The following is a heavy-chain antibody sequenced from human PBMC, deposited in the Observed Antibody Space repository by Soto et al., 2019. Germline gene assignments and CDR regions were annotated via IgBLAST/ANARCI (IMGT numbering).Heavy chain of an antibody. V-gene: IGHV1-3*01. CDR1: GYTFTSYA. J-gene: IGHJ5*02. D-gene: IGHD6-19*01. Sequence: ASVKVSCKASGYTFTSYAMNWVRPAPGQRLEWMGWINAGNGNTKYSQKFQDRVTITRDTSASTAYMELSSLRSEDTALYYCAIAVAGTVTWFDPWGQGTLVTVSS. CDR2: INAGNGNT. CDR3: AIAVAGTVTWFDP.